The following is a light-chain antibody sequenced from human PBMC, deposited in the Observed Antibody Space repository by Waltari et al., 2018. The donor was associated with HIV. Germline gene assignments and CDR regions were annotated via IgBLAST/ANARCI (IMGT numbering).Light chain of an antibody. CDR2: SDI. CDR3: RSYDSSLRASV. Sequence: QSALTQPPSVSGAPGQRVTISCTGNRPNIGAGYFVHWYQHLPGTAPHLLVASDINRPAGVPDRFSGSKSGTSASLAITGLQAEDEADYYYRSYDSSLRASVFGGGTKLTVL. V-gene: IGLV1-40*01. J-gene: IGLJ2*01. CDR1: RPNIGAGYF.